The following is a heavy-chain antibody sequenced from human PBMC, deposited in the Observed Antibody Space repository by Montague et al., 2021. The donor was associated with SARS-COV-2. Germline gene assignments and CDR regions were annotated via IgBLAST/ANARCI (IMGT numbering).Heavy chain of an antibody. CDR1: GFTIRNYW. Sequence: SLRLSCAASGFTIRNYWMSWVRQAPGKGLEWVANILQDGGAKDYVDSVKGRFTISRDNAKNRLYLEMNSLRVEDSAIYYCARNELWGQGTLVTVSS. V-gene: IGHV3-7*01. CDR3: ARNEL. J-gene: IGHJ4*02. CDR2: ILQDGGAK.